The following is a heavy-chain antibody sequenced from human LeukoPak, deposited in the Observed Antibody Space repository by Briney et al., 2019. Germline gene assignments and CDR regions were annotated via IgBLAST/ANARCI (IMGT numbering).Heavy chain of an antibody. J-gene: IGHJ1*01. Sequence: ASVKVSCKVPGYTLTELSMHWVRQAPGKGLEWMGGFDPEDGETIYAQKFQGRVTMTEDTSTDTAYMELSSLRSEDTAVYYCATVPRATMIVVAPAHTTGFQHWGQGTLVTVSS. CDR1: GYTLTELS. CDR2: FDPEDGET. V-gene: IGHV1-24*01. D-gene: IGHD3-22*01. CDR3: ATVPRATMIVVAPAHTTGFQH.